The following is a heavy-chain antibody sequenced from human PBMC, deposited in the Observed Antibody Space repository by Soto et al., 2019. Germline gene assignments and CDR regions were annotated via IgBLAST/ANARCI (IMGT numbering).Heavy chain of an antibody. CDR2: INNSGST. V-gene: IGHV4-34*01. D-gene: IGHD6-19*01. CDR3: ARKQRDSSGWGPFQH. Sequence: SDTLSLTCAVYGGSFSGYYWSWIRQPPGKGLEWIGEINNSGSTNYNPSLKSRVTISVDTSKNQFSLKLSSVTAADTAVYYCARKQRDSSGWGPFQHWGQGTLGTSSS. CDR1: GGSFSGYY. J-gene: IGHJ1*01.